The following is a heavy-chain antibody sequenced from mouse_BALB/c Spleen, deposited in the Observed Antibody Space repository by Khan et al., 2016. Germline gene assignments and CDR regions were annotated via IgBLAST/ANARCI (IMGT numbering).Heavy chain of an antibody. J-gene: IGHJ4*01. D-gene: IGHD1-1*01. Sequence: QVQLKQSGAELARPGASVKLSCKASGYTFTDFYINWVKQRTGQGLEWIGEIYPGSGDAYYNEKFKGMATLTADQSSSTAYMQLSSLTSEDSAVYFCARSGYYYGSSVWAMDYWGRGTSVTVSS. CDR2: IYPGSGDA. CDR1: GYTFTDFY. V-gene: IGHV1-77*01. CDR3: ARSGYYYGSSVWAMDY.